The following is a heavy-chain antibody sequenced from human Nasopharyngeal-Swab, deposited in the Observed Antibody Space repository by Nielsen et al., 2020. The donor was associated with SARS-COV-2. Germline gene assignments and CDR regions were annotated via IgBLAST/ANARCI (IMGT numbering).Heavy chain of an antibody. Sequence: ASVKVSCKASGYTFTRYYIQWVRQAPGQGLEWMGIINPGGGSARYSQNFQGRVTMTRDTSTSTVYMELSSLRSEDTAVYYCARGGDPREVVAATDCFDPWGQGTRVTVSS. D-gene: IGHD2-15*01. CDR1: GYTFTRYY. CDR2: INPGGGSA. J-gene: IGHJ5*02. CDR3: ARGGDPREVVAATDCFDP. V-gene: IGHV1-46*01.